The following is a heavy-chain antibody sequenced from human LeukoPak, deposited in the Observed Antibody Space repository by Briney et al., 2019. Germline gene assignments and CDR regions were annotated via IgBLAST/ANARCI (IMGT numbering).Heavy chain of an antibody. CDR2: INAGNGNT. CDR3: ARSILWFGDLSGMDV. D-gene: IGHD3-10*01. CDR1: GYTFTSYA. V-gene: IGHV1-3*01. Sequence: ASVKVSCKASGYTFTSYAMHWVRQAPGQRLEWMGWINAGNGNTKYSQKFQGRVTITRDTSASTAYMELSSLRSEDTAVYYCARSILWFGDLSGMDVWGKGTTVTVSS. J-gene: IGHJ6*04.